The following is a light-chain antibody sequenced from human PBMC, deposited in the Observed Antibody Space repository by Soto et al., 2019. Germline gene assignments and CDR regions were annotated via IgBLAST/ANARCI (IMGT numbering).Light chain of an antibody. CDR3: QQYNNWPPFT. Sequence: EIVMTQSPATLSVSPGERATLSCRANQSVTNSLAWYQQKPGQAPMLLIYGASTRATDIPARFSGSGSGTDFTLTIDSLQSEDYGVYYCQQYNNWPPFTFGQGNNLEIK. V-gene: IGKV3-15*01. CDR2: GAS. CDR1: QSVTNS. J-gene: IGKJ2*01.